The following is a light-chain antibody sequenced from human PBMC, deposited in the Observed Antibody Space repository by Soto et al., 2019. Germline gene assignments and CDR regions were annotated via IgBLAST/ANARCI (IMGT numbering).Light chain of an antibody. CDR3: QQYHNWPIT. CDR2: GAS. V-gene: IGKV3-15*01. J-gene: IGKJ5*01. CDR1: QSVSSTN. Sequence: EIVLPPSGDTLCLSRGKRTTLSCMASQSVSSTNLAWYQQKPGQAPRLLIYGASTRATGIPARFSGSGSGTDFTLTISGLQSEDFAVYSCQQYHNWPITFGQGTLMEIK.